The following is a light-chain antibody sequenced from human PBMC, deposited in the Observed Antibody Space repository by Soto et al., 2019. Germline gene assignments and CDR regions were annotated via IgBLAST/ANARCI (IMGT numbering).Light chain of an antibody. CDR3: QTWGTGIDVV. Sequence: QPVLTQSPSASASLGASVKLTCTLSSGHSRYAIAWHQQQPEKGPRYLMKLNSDGSHTKGDGIPDRFSGSSSGAERYLTISSLQSEDEADYYCQTWGTGIDVVFGGGTKLTVL. CDR1: SGHSRYA. V-gene: IGLV4-69*01. CDR2: LNSDGSH. J-gene: IGLJ2*01.